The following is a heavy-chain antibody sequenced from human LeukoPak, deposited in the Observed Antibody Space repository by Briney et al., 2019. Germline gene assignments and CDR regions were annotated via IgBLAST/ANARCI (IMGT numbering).Heavy chain of an antibody. Sequence: SETLSLTCTVSGGSISSGGYYWSWIRQHPGKGLEWIGYIYYSGSTYYNPSLKSRVTISVDTSKNQFSLKLSSVTAADTAVYYCASEDRRENNYYGSGSYVFDPWGQGTLVTVSS. D-gene: IGHD3-10*01. CDR3: ASEDRRENNYYGSGSYVFDP. CDR2: IYYSGST. J-gene: IGHJ5*02. V-gene: IGHV4-31*03. CDR1: GGSISSGGYY.